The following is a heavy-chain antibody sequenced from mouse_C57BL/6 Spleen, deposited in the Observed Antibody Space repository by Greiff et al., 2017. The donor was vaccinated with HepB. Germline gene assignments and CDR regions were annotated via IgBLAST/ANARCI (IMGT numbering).Heavy chain of an antibody. J-gene: IGHJ1*03. CDR2: IHPNSGST. D-gene: IGHD1-1*01. V-gene: IGHV1-64*01. CDR3: AREFINTVVATRYWYFDV. Sequence: VQLQQSGAELVKPGASVKLSCKASGYTFTSYWMHWVKQRPGQGLEWIGMIHPNSGSTNYNEKFKSKATLTVDKSSSTAYMQLSSLTSEDSAVYYCAREFINTVVATRYWYFDVWGTGTTVTVSS. CDR1: GYTFTSYW.